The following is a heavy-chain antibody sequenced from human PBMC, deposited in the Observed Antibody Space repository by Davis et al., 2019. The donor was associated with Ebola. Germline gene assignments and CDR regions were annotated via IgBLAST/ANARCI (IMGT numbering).Heavy chain of an antibody. J-gene: IGHJ6*02. V-gene: IGHV3-11*04. CDR1: GFTFSDYY. CDR2: IDSSASTT. Sequence: GESLKISCEVSGFTFSDYYMSWIRQAPGKGLEWVSYIDSSASTTYYADSVKGRITISRDNAKNTLYLQMNSLRAEDTAVYYCVRGYYGMDVWGQGTTVTVSS. CDR3: VRGYYGMDV.